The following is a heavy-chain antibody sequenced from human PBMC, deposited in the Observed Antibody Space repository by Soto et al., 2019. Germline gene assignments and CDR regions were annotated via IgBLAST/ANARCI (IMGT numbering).Heavy chain of an antibody. D-gene: IGHD2-2*02. Sequence: EVQLVESGGGLVQPGGSLSLSCAASGFTFSSYSMNWVRQAPGKGLEWVSYISSSSITIYYADSVKGRFTISRDNAKNSLYLQMNSLRAEDTAVYYCARDEIVVPAAIGNYFDYWGQGTLVTVSS. V-gene: IGHV3-48*01. CDR3: ARDEIVVPAAIGNYFDY. J-gene: IGHJ4*02. CDR2: ISSSSITI. CDR1: GFTFSSYS.